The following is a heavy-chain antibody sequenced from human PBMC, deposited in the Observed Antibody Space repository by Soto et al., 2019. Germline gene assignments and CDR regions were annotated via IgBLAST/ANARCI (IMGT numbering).Heavy chain of an antibody. Sequence: QVQLVESGGGVVQPGRSLRLSCAASGFTFSSYGMHWVRQAPGKGLEWVAVIWYDGSNKYYADSVKGRFTISRDNSKNTVYMQMNSLRAEDTAVYYCARALGYCSGGSCPTAMGAFDIWGQGTMVTVSS. D-gene: IGHD2-15*01. CDR2: IWYDGSNK. J-gene: IGHJ3*02. CDR1: GFTFSSYG. CDR3: ARALGYCSGGSCPTAMGAFDI. V-gene: IGHV3-33*01.